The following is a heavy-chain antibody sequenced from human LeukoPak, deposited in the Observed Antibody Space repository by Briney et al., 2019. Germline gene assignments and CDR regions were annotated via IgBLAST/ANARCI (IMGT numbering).Heavy chain of an antibody. CDR3: ARDYRGKYDY. CDR1: GGSISSSSYY. D-gene: IGHD3-16*01. V-gene: IGHV4-39*07. CDR2: IYYSGST. J-gene: IGHJ4*02. Sequence: PSETLSLTCTVSGGSISSSSYYWGWIRQPPGKGLEWIGSIYYSGSTYYNPSLKSRVTISVDTSKNQFSLKLSSVTAADTAVYYCARDYRGKYDYWGQGTLDTVSS.